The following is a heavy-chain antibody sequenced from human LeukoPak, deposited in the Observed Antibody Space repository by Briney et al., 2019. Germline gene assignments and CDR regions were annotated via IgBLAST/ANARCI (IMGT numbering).Heavy chain of an antibody. Sequence: PSETLSLTCAVSGGFISSGNWWGWFRQPPGKGLEWIGEIHHSVGTNYNPSLKSRVAISMDKSENQFSQDLTSVTAADTAMYYCARKGPATIADYWGRGTLVTVSS. J-gene: IGHJ4*02. V-gene: IGHV4-4*02. CDR2: IHHSVGT. CDR3: ARKGPATIADY. D-gene: IGHD4-11*01. CDR1: GGFISSGNW.